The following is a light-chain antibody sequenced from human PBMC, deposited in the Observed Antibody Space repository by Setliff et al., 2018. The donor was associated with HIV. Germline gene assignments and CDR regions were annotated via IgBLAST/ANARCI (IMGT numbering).Light chain of an antibody. CDR2: NVD. V-gene: IGLV2-14*03. J-gene: IGLJ1*01. CDR3: SSYSINNLYV. Sequence: QSALTQPASVSGSPGQSITISCTGTSSDIGSSNFVSWYQQHPGKAPKVMIYNVDKRLSGVSNRFSGSKSGNTASLTISGLQTEDEADYYCSSYSINNLYVFATGTKVTVL. CDR1: SSDIGSSNF.